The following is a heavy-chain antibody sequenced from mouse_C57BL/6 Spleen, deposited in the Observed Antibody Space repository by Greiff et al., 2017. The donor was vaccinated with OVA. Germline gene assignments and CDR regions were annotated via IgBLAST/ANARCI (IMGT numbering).Heavy chain of an antibody. CDR2: ISYDGSN. D-gene: IGHD1-1*01. CDR1: GYSITSGYY. V-gene: IGHV3-6*01. J-gene: IGHJ1*03. Sequence: VQLKESGPGLVKPSQSLSLTCSVTGYSITSGYYWNWIRQFPGNKLEWMGYISYDGSNNYNPSLKNRISITRDTSKNQFFLKLNSVTTEDTATYYCARDQITTVVSWYFDVWGTGTTVTVSS. CDR3: ARDQITTVVSWYFDV.